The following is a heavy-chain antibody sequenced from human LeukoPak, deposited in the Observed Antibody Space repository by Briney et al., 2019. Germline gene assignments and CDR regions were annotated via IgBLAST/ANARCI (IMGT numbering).Heavy chain of an antibody. V-gene: IGHV3-30*03. J-gene: IGHJ4*02. Sequence: GGSLRLSCAASGFTFSSYGMHWVRQAPGKGLEWVAVISYDGSNKYYADSVKGRFTISRDNSKNTLYLQMNSLRAEDTAVYYCARDTPTTSWYYFDSWGQGTLVTVSS. CDR1: GFTFSSYG. CDR2: ISYDGSNK. D-gene: IGHD2-2*01. CDR3: ARDTPTTSWYYFDS.